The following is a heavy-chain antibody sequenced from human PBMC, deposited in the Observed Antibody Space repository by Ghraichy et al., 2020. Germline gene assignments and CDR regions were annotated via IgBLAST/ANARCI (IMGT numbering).Heavy chain of an antibody. J-gene: IGHJ4*02. CDR3: ARLYHPDYDFWSGFYSCFDY. Sequence: SETLSLTCIVSGGSISSSSSYWGWIRQPPGKGLEWIGSIHYSGSTYYNPSLMSRVTISVDTSKNQFSLKLSPVTAADTAVYYCARLYHPDYDFWSGFYSCFDYWGQGTLVTVSS. CDR1: GGSISSSSSY. V-gene: IGHV4-39*01. CDR2: IHYSGST. D-gene: IGHD3-3*01.